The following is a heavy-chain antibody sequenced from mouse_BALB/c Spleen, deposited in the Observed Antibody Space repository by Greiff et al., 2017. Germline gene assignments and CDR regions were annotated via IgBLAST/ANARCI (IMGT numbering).Heavy chain of an antibody. CDR3: ARDRDEAMDY. D-gene: IGHD3-2*01. V-gene: IGHV5-17*02. CDR1: GFTFSSFG. Sequence: EVQRVESGGGLVQPGGSRKLSCAASGFTFSSFGMHWVRQAPEKGLEWVAYISSGSSTIYYADTVKGRFTISRDNPKNTLFLQMTSLRSEDTAMYYCARDRDEAMDYWGQGTSVTVSA. J-gene: IGHJ4*01. CDR2: ISSGSSTI.